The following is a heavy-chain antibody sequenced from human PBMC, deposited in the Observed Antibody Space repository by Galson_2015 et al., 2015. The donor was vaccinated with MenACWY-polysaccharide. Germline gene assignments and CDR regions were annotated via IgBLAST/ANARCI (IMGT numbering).Heavy chain of an antibody. J-gene: IGHJ3*02. D-gene: IGHD5-24*01. CDR3: ASDSQRRLPHAFDI. CDR2: ISYDGSNK. CDR1: GFTFSSYA. Sequence: SLRLSCAASGFTFSSYAMHWVRQAPGKGLEWVAVISYDGSNKYYADSVKGRFTISRDNSKNTLYLQMNSLRAEDTAVYYCASDSQRRLPHAFDIWGQGTMVTVSS. V-gene: IGHV3-30-3*01.